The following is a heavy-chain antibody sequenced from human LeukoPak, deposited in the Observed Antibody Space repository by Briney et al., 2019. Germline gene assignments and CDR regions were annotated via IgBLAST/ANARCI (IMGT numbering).Heavy chain of an antibody. J-gene: IGHJ4*02. CDR2: INPSGGST. Sequence: ASVKVSCKASGYTFTSYYMHWVRQAPGQGLEWMGIINPSGGSTSYAQKFQGRVTMTRDTSISTAYMELSRLRSDDTAVYYCASHSNPEGYWGQGTLVTVSS. V-gene: IGHV1-46*01. CDR3: ASHSNPEGY. CDR1: GYTFTSYY. D-gene: IGHD4-11*01.